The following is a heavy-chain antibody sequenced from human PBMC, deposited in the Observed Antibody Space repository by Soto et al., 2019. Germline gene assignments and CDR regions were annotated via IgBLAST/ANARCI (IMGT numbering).Heavy chain of an antibody. D-gene: IGHD2-15*01. CDR3: ARGPYCCGGSCYPKDGGSFDYYGMDV. CDR1: GYTFTSYG. CDR2: ISAYNGNT. V-gene: IGHV1-18*01. J-gene: IGHJ6*02. Sequence: ASVKVSCKASGYTFTSYGISWVRQAPGQGLEWMGWISAYNGNTNYAQKLQGRVTMTTDTSTSTAYMELSSLRSDDTAVYYCARGPYCCGGSCYPKDGGSFDYYGMDVWGQGTTVTVSS.